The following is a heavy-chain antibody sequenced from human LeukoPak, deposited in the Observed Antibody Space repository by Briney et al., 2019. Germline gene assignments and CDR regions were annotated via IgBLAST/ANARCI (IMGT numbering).Heavy chain of an antibody. CDR3: ARARGSVADDAFDI. Sequence: RASVKVSCKASGYTFTSYGISWVRQAPGQGLEWMGWISAYNGNTNYAQKLQGRVTMTTDTSTSTAYMELRSLRSDDTAVYYCARARGSVADDAFDIWGQGTMVTVSS. CDR1: GYTFTSYG. J-gene: IGHJ3*02. CDR2: ISAYNGNT. V-gene: IGHV1-18*01. D-gene: IGHD3-16*01.